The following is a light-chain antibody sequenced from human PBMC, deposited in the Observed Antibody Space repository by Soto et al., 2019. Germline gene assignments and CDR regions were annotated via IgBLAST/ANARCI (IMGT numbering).Light chain of an antibody. CDR2: DAS. CDR1: QSVSRS. Sequence: EIVMTQSPATLSVSPGERATLSCRASQSVSRSLAWYQQKPGQAPRLLIYDASTRATGIPARFSGIGSGTEFILTISSLQSEDFAVYYCQQHISWPLTFGGGTKVEIK. J-gene: IGKJ4*01. V-gene: IGKV3-15*01. CDR3: QQHISWPLT.